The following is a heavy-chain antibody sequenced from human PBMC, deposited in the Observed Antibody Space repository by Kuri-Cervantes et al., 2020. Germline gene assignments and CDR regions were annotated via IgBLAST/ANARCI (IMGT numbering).Heavy chain of an antibody. D-gene: IGHD3-10*01. CDR1: GGSISSYY. V-gene: IGHV4-4*07. CDR3: AREGWMVRGVKSWFDP. CDR2: IYTSGST. Sequence: SETLSLTCTVSGGSISSYYWSWIRQPAGKGLEWIGRIYTSGSTNYNPSLKSRVTISVDTSKNQFSLKLSSVTAADTAVYYCAREGWMVRGVKSWFDPWGQGTLVTVSS. J-gene: IGHJ5*02.